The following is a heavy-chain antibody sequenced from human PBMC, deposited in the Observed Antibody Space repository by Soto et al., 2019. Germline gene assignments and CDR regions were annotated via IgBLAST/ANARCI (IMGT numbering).Heavy chain of an antibody. D-gene: IGHD3-3*01. Sequence: PRESLKLSCKGSGYNFAGYWIAWVRQMPGKGLELMGIIYPSDSDTRYRPSFQGQVTISADKSISSAYLQWSSLRASDTAMYYCARGGVSTRTFDYWGQGTPVTVSS. CDR2: IYPSDSDT. V-gene: IGHV5-51*01. CDR1: GYNFAGYW. CDR3: ARGGVSTRTFDY. J-gene: IGHJ4*02.